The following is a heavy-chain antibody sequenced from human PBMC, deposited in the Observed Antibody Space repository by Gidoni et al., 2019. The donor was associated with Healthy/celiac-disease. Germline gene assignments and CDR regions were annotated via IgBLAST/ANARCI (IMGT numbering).Heavy chain of an antibody. D-gene: IGHD5-12*01. CDR3: ANDLGRPVATIRGEFDY. V-gene: IGHV1-69*06. J-gene: IGHJ4*02. CDR2: IIPIFGTA. CDR1: GGTFSSYA. Sequence: QVQLVQSGAEVKKPGSSVKVSCKASGGTFSSYAISWVRQAPGQGLEWMGGIIPIFGTANYAQKFQGRVTITADKSTSTAYMELSSLRSEDTAVYYCANDLGRPVATIRGEFDYWGQGTLVTVSS.